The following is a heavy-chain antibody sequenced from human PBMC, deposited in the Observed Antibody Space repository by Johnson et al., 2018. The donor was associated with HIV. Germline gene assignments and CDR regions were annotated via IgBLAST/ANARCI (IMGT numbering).Heavy chain of an antibody. D-gene: IGHD2-2*02. J-gene: IGHJ3*02. CDR2: ISGSGGST. CDR3: AKGYCRSTSCYIWPQDAFDI. Sequence: EVQLVESGGGLVQPGGSLRLSCAASGFTFSSYAMSWVRQAPGKGLEWVSAISGSGGSTYYADSVKGRFTISRDNSKNTLYLQMNSLRAEDTAVYYCAKGYCRSTSCYIWPQDAFDIWGQGTMVTVSS. CDR1: GFTFSSYA. V-gene: IGHV3-23*04.